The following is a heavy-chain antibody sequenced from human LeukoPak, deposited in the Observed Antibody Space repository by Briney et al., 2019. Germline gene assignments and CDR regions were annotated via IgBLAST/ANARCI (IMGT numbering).Heavy chain of an antibody. Sequence: SETLSLTCTVSGGSIHSDYWSWIRQPPGKGLEWIGYISYSGRSSYNPSLKSRVTISLDTSKNQFSLKLSSVTAADTAVYYCAKSEGSGSYFDSWGQGTLVSVSS. CDR1: GGSIHSDY. V-gene: IGHV4-59*01. J-gene: IGHJ4*02. CDR3: AKSEGSGSYFDS. CDR2: ISYSGRS. D-gene: IGHD3-10*01.